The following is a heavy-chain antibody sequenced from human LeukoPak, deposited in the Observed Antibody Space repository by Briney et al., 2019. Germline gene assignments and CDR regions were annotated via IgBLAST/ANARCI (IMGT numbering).Heavy chain of an antibody. CDR3: ARVSDSSGYYYDY. Sequence: GASVKVSCKASGYTFTGYYMHWVRQAPGQGLEWMGWINPNSGDTNYAQKFRGRVNMTGDTSINTAYMELSRLRSDDTAVYYCARVSDSSGYYYDYWGQGTLVTVSS. CDR1: GYTFTGYY. V-gene: IGHV1-2*02. D-gene: IGHD3-22*01. CDR2: INPNSGDT. J-gene: IGHJ4*02.